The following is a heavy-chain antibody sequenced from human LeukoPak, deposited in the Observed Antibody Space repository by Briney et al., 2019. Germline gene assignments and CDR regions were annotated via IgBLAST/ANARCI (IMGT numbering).Heavy chain of an antibody. Sequence: PGGSLRLSCAASGFTFSSYGMHWVRQAPGKGLEWVAVISYDGSNKYYADSVKGRFTISRDNSKNTLDLQMNSLRAEDTAIYYCAKEGWSGYFDYWGQGTLVTVSS. J-gene: IGHJ4*02. CDR3: AKEGWSGYFDY. V-gene: IGHV3-30*18. CDR2: ISYDGSNK. CDR1: GFTFSSYG. D-gene: IGHD3-3*01.